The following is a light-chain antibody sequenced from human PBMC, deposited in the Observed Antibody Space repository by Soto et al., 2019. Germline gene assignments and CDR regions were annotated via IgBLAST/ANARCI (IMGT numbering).Light chain of an antibody. CDR2: SND. CDR3: ATWDDSLFGHV. J-gene: IGLJ1*01. CDR1: SSDVGSNT. V-gene: IGLV1-44*01. Sequence: HSVLTQPPSASATPGQRVTISCSGRSSDVGSNTVNWYQQFPGAAPKPLIYSNDQRPSGVPDRFSASKSGTSASLAISGLQSEDEADYYCATWDDSLFGHVFGTGTKVTVL.